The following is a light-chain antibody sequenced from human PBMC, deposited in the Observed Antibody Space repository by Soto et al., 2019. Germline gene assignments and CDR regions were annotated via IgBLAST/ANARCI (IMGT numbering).Light chain of an antibody. CDR3: QHYNGHSTWS. V-gene: IGKV1-5*01. Sequence: DIQMTKSPSTLSAFLGDRVTITCRASQSVTKWAACYQQRPGQAPKILIWDASSLQRGAPSRFSGSGYGTEFTLSISSLQPEDFATYYCQHYNGHSTWSFGQGTKLDIK. J-gene: IGKJ1*01. CDR1: QSVTKW. CDR2: DAS.